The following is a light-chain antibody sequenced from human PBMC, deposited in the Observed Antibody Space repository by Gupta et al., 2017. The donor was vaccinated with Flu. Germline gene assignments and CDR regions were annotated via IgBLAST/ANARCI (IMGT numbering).Light chain of an antibody. Sequence: DIQMTQSPSSLSASVGDRVTITCQASQDISNYLNWYQQKPGKAPKLLIYDASNLETGVPSRFSGSGSGTDFTFTISSLNPEDIATYYCQRYDDLPPTFGGGTKVEIK. V-gene: IGKV1-33*01. J-gene: IGKJ4*01. CDR2: DAS. CDR3: QRYDDLPPT. CDR1: QDISNY.